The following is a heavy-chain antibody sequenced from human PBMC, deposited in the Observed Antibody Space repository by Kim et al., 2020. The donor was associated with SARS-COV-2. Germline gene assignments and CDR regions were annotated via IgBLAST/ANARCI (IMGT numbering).Heavy chain of an antibody. Sequence: GGSLRLSCAASGFTFDDYAIQWVRQVPGKGLEWVSLIRSDGGEIKYADSVKGRFTISRDNSKKSMYLQMNSLRSEDTALYYCVRGQQWLIKNWGQGTQVTVSS. D-gene: IGHD6-19*01. CDR1: GFTFDDYA. V-gene: IGHV3-43*02. CDR2: IRSDGGEI. J-gene: IGHJ4*02. CDR3: VRGQQWLIKN.